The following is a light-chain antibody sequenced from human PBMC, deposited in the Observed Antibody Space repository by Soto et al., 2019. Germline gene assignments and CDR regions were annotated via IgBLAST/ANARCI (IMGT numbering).Light chain of an antibody. CDR2: GAS. CDR3: QRYDCPPWT. CDR1: QSVTSNY. J-gene: IGKJ1*01. V-gene: IGKV3-20*01. Sequence: EIVLTQSPGTLSLSPGERATLSCRASQSVTSNYLAWYQQKPGQAPRLLIFGASSRATAIPDKCSGSGSGTDFTLPISRLEPDDFAVYYCQRYDCPPWTFGQGTKVEIK.